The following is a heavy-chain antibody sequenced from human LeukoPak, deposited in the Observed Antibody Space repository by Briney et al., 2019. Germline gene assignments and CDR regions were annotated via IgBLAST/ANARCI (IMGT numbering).Heavy chain of an antibody. CDR2: ISWNSGSI. J-gene: IGHJ3*01. V-gene: IGHV3-9*01. CDR1: GFTFDDYA. D-gene: IGHD3-22*01. CDR3: AKDRSNYDSTPGG. Sequence: PGGSLRLSCAASGFTFDDYAMHWVRQAPGKGLEWVSGISWNSGSIGYADSVKGRFTISRDNAKNSLYLQMNSLRAEDTALYYCAKDRSNYDSTPGGWGQGTMVTVSS.